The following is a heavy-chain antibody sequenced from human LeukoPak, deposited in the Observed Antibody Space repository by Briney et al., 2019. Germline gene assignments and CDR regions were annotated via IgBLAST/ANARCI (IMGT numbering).Heavy chain of an antibody. J-gene: IGHJ6*03. Sequence: ASVKVSCKASGYTLTSYYMHWVRQAPGQGLEWMGIISPSGGSTSYAQKFQGRVTMTRDTSTSTVYMELSSLRAEDTAVYYCARDYSSLRKKTYYYYYMDVWGKGTTVTVSS. CDR3: ARDYSSLRKKTYYYYYMDV. D-gene: IGHD6-19*01. V-gene: IGHV1-46*01. CDR2: ISPSGGST. CDR1: GYTLTSYY.